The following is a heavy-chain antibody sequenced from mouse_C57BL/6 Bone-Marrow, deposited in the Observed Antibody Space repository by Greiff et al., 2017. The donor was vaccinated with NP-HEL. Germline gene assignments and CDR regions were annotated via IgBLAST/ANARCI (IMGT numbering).Heavy chain of an antibody. CDR3: ARSFLPYSMDY. V-gene: IGHV1-81*01. J-gene: IGHJ4*01. Sequence: QVQLKESGAELARPGASVKLSCKASGYTFPSYGISWVKQRTGQGLEWIGEIYPRSGNTYYNEKFKGKATLTADKSSSTAYMELRSLTSEDSAVYFCARSFLPYSMDYWGQGTSVTVSS. CDR2: IYPRSGNT. D-gene: IGHD2-1*01. CDR1: GYTFPSYG.